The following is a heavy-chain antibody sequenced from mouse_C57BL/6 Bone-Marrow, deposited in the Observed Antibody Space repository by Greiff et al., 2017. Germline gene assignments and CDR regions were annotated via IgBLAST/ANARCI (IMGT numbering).Heavy chain of an antibody. CDR3: ARGFNNFDY. Sequence: QVQLQQSGAELVKPGASVKLSCKASGYTFTSYWMQWVKQRPGQGLEWIGEIDPSDSYTNYNQKFKGKATLTVDTSSSTAYMQLSSLTSEDSAVYDCARGFNNFDYWGEGTTRTVAA. V-gene: IGHV1-50*01. CDR1: GYTFTSYW. J-gene: IGHJ2*01. CDR2: IDPSDSYT.